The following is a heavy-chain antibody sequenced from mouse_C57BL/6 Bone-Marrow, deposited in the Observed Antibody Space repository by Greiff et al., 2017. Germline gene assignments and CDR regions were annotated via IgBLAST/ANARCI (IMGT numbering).Heavy chain of an antibody. V-gene: IGHV5-9-1*02. J-gene: IGHJ1*03. CDR1: GFTFSSYA. D-gene: IGHD1-1*01. CDR2: ISSGGDYI. Sequence: EVKLMESGEGLVKPGGSLKLSCAASGFTFSSYAMSWVRQTPEQRLEWVAYISSGGDYIYYADTVKGRFTISRDNARNTLYLQVSSLKSEDTAMYYCTKVGYYGSRRYFDVWGTGTTVTVSS. CDR3: TKVGYYGSRRYFDV.